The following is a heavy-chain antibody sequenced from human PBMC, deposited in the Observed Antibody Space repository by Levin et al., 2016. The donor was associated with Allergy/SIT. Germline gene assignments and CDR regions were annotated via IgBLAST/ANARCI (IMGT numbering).Heavy chain of an antibody. D-gene: IGHD3-3*01. CDR2: IYPGDSDT. CDR3: ARRFWSGESAFDI. V-gene: IGHV5-51*01. CDR1: GYSFTSYW. J-gene: IGHJ3*02. Sequence: KVSCKGSGYSFTSYWIGWVRQMPGKGLEWMGIIYPGDSDTRYSPSFQGQVTISADKSISTAYLQWSSLKASDTAMYYCARRFWSGESAFDIWGQGTMVTVSS.